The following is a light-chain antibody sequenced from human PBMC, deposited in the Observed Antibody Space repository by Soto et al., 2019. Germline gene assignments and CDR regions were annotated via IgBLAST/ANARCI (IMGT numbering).Light chain of an antibody. CDR2: GTS. CDR1: QSVSSNY. CDR3: QQHSSSMYT. Sequence: EIVLTQYPGSMSLSPGERATLSCRASQSVSSNYLAWYQQKPGQAPRLLIYGTSSRATGIPDRFSGTGSGTDFTLTISRLEPEDFAVYYCQQHSSSMYTFGQGTTLEIK. J-gene: IGKJ2*01. V-gene: IGKV3-20*01.